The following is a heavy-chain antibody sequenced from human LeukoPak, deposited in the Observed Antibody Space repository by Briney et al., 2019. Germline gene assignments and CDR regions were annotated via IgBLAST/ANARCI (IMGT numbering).Heavy chain of an antibody. Sequence: SETLSLTCAVCGGSFSGYYWSWIRQPPGKGLEWIGQINHSGSTNYNPSLKSRVTISVDTSKNQFSLKLSSVTAADTAVYYCARARTYDYVWGSYRYTRPLHFDYWGQGTLVTVSS. CDR3: ARARTYDYVWGSYRYTRPLHFDY. CDR2: INHSGST. D-gene: IGHD3-16*02. V-gene: IGHV4-34*01. CDR1: GGSFSGYY. J-gene: IGHJ4*02.